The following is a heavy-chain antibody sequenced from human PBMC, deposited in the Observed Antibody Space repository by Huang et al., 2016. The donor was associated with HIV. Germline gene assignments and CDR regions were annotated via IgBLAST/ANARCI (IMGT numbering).Heavy chain of an antibody. CDR1: GITFSSNG. J-gene: IGHJ3*02. CDR3: ATSTAGNAFDI. Sequence: QVQLVESGGGVVQPGRSLRLSCAASGITFSSNGMYWVRQAPGKGLGWVAVISYDGSNKYYADSVKGRFTISRDNSKNTLYVQMNSLRAEDTAVYYCATSTAGNAFDIWGQGTMVTVSS. V-gene: IGHV3-30*03. CDR2: ISYDGSNK. D-gene: IGHD6-13*01.